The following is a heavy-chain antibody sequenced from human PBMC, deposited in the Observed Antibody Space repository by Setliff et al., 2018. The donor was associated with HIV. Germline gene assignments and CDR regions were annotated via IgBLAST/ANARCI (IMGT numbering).Heavy chain of an antibody. CDR1: GYTFTSYG. V-gene: IGHV1-18*01. J-gene: IGHJ6*03. CDR3: ARAQYSSSWNYYYYYMDV. Sequence: ASVKVSCKASGYTFTSYGISWVRQAPGQGLEWMGWISAYNGNTNYAQKLQGRVTMTTDTSTSTAYMELRSLRSDGTAVYYCARAQYSSSWNYYYYYMDVWGKGTTVTVSS. CDR2: ISAYNGNT. D-gene: IGHD6-13*01.